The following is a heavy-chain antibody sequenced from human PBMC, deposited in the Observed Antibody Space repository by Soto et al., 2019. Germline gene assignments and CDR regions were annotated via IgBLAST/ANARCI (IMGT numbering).Heavy chain of an antibody. Sequence: SETLSLTCSVSGGYVNSDSYYWSWIRQPPGKGLEWIGYIYYTGSTNYNPSLKSRVTISLDTSRNQLSLKLSSVTAADTAVFYCAREYANSPEAFDYWGQGALVTSPQ. CDR1: GGYVNSDSYY. J-gene: IGHJ4*02. CDR3: AREYANSPEAFDY. CDR2: IYYTGST. V-gene: IGHV4-61*01. D-gene: IGHD2-2*01.